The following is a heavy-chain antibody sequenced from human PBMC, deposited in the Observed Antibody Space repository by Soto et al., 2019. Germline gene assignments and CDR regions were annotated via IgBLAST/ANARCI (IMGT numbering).Heavy chain of an antibody. D-gene: IGHD3-22*01. CDR2: IYTSGST. V-gene: IGHV4-4*07. J-gene: IGHJ4*02. Sequence: SETLSLTCTVSVGSISSYYWSWIRQPAGKGLEWIGRIYTSGSTNYNPSLKSRVTMSVDTSKNHFSLELSSVTAADTAVYYCARPHYDSNTFYSFFDYWGQGTLVTVSS. CDR3: ARPHYDSNTFYSFFDY. CDR1: VGSISSYY.